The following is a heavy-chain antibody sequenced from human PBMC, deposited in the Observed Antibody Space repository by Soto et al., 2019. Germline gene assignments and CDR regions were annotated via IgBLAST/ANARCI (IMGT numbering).Heavy chain of an antibody. V-gene: IGHV4-34*01. CDR1: GGSFSGYY. CDR3: ARGPPHSSSWAGTFDY. CDR2: INHSGST. Sequence: SETLSLTCAVYGGSFSGYYWSWIRQPPGKGLEWIGEINHSGSTNYNPSLKSGVPISVDTSKNQFSLRLSSVTAAETAVDYCARGPPHSSSWAGTFDYWGQGTLVTVSS. J-gene: IGHJ4*02. D-gene: IGHD6-13*01.